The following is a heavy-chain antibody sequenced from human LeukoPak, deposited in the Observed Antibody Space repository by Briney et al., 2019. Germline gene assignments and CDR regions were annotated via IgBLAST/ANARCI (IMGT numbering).Heavy chain of an antibody. D-gene: IGHD3-3*01. J-gene: IGHJ4*02. CDR1: GFTFSSYA. V-gene: IGHV3-64*01. CDR3: ATNSRITIFGVVTN. CDR2: ISSNGGST. Sequence: GGSLRLSCAASGFTFSSYAMHWVRQAPGKGLEYVSAISSNGGSTYYANSVKGRFTISRDNSKNTLYLQMGSLRAEDTAVYYCATNSRITIFGVVTNWGQGTLVTVSS.